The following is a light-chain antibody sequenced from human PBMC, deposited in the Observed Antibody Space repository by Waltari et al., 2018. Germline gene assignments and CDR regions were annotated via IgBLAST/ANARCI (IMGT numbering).Light chain of an antibody. CDR3: ATWDDSPTGRWV. Sequence: QSVLTQPPSASGTPGQRVTISCSGSQSNAGDNVVNWYHQVPGPAPKLVIYRNDQRPSGVPDRFTASKSGTSASLAISGLQSEDEGDYYCATWDDSPTGRWVFGGGTRVTVL. CDR2: RND. CDR1: QSNAGDNV. J-gene: IGLJ3*02. V-gene: IGLV1-44*01.